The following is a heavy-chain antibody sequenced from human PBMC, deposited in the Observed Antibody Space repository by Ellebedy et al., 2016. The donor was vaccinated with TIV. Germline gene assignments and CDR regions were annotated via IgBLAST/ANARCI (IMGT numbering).Heavy chain of an antibody. Sequence: SVKVSWXASGGTFSSYAISWVRQAPGQGLEWMGGIIPIFGTANYAQKFQGRVTITADESTSTAYMELSSLRSEDTAVYYCARRGYCSSTSCYGVYYYGMDVWGQGTTVTVSS. D-gene: IGHD2-2*01. CDR2: IIPIFGTA. CDR3: ARRGYCSSTSCYGVYYYGMDV. CDR1: GGTFSSYA. V-gene: IGHV1-69*13. J-gene: IGHJ6*02.